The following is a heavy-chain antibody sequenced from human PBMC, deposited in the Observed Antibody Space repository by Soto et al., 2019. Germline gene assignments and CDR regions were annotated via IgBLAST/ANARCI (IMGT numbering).Heavy chain of an antibody. CDR1: GGTFSSYA. D-gene: IGHD3-22*01. V-gene: IGHV1-69*13. CDR3: ARDYYDSSGYSHHYYYGMDV. J-gene: IGHJ6*02. Sequence: ASVKVSCKASGGTFSSYAISWVRQAPGQGLEWMGGIIPIFGTANYAQKFQGRVTITADESTSTAYMELSSLRSEDTAVYYCARDYYDSSGYSHHYYYGMDVWGQGTTVTVSS. CDR2: IIPIFGTA.